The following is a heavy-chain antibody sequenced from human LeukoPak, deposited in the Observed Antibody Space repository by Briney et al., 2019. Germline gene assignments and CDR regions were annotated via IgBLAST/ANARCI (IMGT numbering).Heavy chain of an antibody. CDR3: ARGIVVKPSANWFDP. CDR1: GYTFNNHY. CDR2: TNADDGNT. J-gene: IGHJ5*02. Sequence: ASVKVSCKASGYTFNNHYMYWVRQAPGRGLEWMALTNADDGNTRYSQRFQGRVTITRDTSANTAYMELSSLRFEDTAVYYCARGIVVKPSANWFDPWGQGTPVTVSS. D-gene: IGHD2-2*01. V-gene: IGHV1-3*01.